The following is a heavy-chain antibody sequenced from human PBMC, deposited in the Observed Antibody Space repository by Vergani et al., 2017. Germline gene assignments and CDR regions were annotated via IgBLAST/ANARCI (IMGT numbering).Heavy chain of an antibody. V-gene: IGHV1-18*01. J-gene: IGHJ6*02. Sequence: QVQLVQSGAEVKKPGASVKVSCKASGYTFTSYGISWVRQAPGQGLEWMGWISAYNGNTNYAPKLQGTVTMTTDTSTSTAYMELRSLRSDDTAVYSCARASYYDFWRSYRNYYYGMEVWGQGTTVTVSS. CDR1: GYTFTSYG. CDR3: ARASYYDFWRSYRNYYYGMEV. CDR2: ISAYNGNT. D-gene: IGHD3-3*01.